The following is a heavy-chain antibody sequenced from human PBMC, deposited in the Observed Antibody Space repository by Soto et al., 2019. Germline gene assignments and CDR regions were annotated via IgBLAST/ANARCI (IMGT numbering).Heavy chain of an antibody. CDR1: GGTFSSYA. CDR2: SIPIFGTA. CDR3: ASWRVAALLFDY. V-gene: IGHV1-69*12. J-gene: IGHJ4*02. Sequence: QVQLVQSGAEVKKPGSSVKVSCKASGGTFSSYAISWVRQAPGQGLEWMGGSIPIFGTANYTQKSQGRVRITADESTSTAYMELSRLRSEDTAVYYCASWRVAALLFDYWGQGTLVTVSS. D-gene: IGHD2-15*01.